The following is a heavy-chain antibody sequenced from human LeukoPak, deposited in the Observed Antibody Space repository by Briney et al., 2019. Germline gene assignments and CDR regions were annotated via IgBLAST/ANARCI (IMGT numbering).Heavy chain of an antibody. D-gene: IGHD2-2*01. V-gene: IGHV3-53*01. CDR3: AKREYQLPYYYYMDV. CDR2: IYSGGST. CDR1: GFTVSSNY. J-gene: IGHJ6*03. Sequence: GGSLRLSCAASGFTVSSNYMSWVRQAPGKGLEWVSVIYSGGSTYYADSVKGRFTISRDNSKNTLYLQMNSLRAEDTAVYYCAKREYQLPYYYYMDVWGKGTTVTVSS.